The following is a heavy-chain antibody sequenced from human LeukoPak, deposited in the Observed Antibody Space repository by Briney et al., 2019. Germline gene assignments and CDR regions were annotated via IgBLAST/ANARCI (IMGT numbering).Heavy chain of an antibody. J-gene: IGHJ4*02. Sequence: PSETLSLTCTVSSGSISSYYWSWIRQPPGKGLEWIGYIYYSGSTNYNPSLKSRVTISVDTSKNQFSLKLSSVTAADTAVYYCARDSDHDFWSGYYFDYWGQGTLVTVSS. CDR1: SGSISSYY. CDR2: IYYSGST. CDR3: ARDSDHDFWSGYYFDY. V-gene: IGHV4-59*01. D-gene: IGHD3-3*01.